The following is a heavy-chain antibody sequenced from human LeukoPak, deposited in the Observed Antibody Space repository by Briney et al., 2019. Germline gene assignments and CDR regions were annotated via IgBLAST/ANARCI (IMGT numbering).Heavy chain of an antibody. CDR2: ISSNGGST. CDR3: VKGAGYCSGGSCYFFFDY. Sequence: GGPLRLSCSASGFTFSSYAMHWVRQAPGKGLEYVSAISSNGGSTYCADSVKGRFTISRDNSKNTLYLQMSSLRAEDTAVYYCVKGAGYCSGGSCYFFFDYWGQGTLVTVSS. D-gene: IGHD2-15*01. J-gene: IGHJ4*02. V-gene: IGHV3-64D*06. CDR1: GFTFSSYA.